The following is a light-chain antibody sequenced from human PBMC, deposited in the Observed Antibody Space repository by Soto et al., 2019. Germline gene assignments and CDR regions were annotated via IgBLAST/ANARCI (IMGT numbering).Light chain of an antibody. CDR3: TSFTSSSTLYV. J-gene: IGLJ1*01. V-gene: IGLV2-14*01. CDR2: DVS. CDR1: GSDVGAYNY. Sequence: QSALTQPASVSGSPGQSITISCTGTGSDVGAYNYVSWYQQHPDKAPKLMIYDVSDRPSGVSNRFSGSKSGNTASLTISGLQAEGEGDYYCTSFTSSSTLYVFGAGTKLTVL.